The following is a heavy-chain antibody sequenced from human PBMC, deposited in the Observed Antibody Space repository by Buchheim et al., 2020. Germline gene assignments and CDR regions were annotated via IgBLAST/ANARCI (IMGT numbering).Heavy chain of an antibody. J-gene: IGHJ4*02. CDR3: AFGGTGVFEF. D-gene: IGHD3-16*01. CDR2: IKEDGSER. V-gene: IGHV3-7*01. CDR1: GFTFSTQW. Sequence: EVQLVESGGDLVQPGGSLRLSCAASGFTFSTQWMSWVRQAPGKGLEWVANIKEDGSERNYVDSVKGRFTISRENGKHSLYLQMNILRAEDTAVYYCAFGGTGVFEFWGQGTL.